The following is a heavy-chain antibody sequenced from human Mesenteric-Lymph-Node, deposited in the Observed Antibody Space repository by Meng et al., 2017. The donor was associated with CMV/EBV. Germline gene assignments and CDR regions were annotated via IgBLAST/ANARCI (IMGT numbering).Heavy chain of an antibody. CDR2: ISAYNGNT. CDR1: GYTFTSYG. Sequence: ASVKVSCKASGYTFTSYGISWVRQAPGQGLEWMGWISAYNGNTNYAQKLQGRVTMTTDTSTSTAYMELRSLRSDDTAVYYCARVYCTTGRCYWTTANWGQGTLVTVSS. CDR3: ARVYCTTGRCYWTTAN. V-gene: IGHV1-18*01. D-gene: IGHD2-8*01. J-gene: IGHJ4*02.